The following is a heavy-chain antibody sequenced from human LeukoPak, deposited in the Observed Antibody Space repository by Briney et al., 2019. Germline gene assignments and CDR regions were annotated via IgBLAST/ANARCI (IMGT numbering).Heavy chain of an antibody. V-gene: IGHV1-69*04. CDR1: GGTFSSYA. J-gene: IGHJ6*02. D-gene: IGHD4-17*01. CDR2: IIPILGIA. CDR3: ARVFLDYGDYAYYYYGVDV. Sequence: ASVKVSCKASGGTFSSYAISWVRQAPGQGLEWMGRIIPILGIANYAQKFQGRVTITADKSTSTAYMELSSLRSEDTAVYYCARVFLDYGDYAYYYYGVDVWGQGTTVTVSS.